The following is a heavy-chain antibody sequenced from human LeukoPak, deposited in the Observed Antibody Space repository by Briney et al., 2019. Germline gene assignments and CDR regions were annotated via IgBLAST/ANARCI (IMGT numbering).Heavy chain of an antibody. D-gene: IGHD6-19*01. Sequence: SETLSLTCAVYGGSFSGYYWSWIRQPPGKGLEWIGEINHSGSTNYNPSLKSRVTISVDTSKNQFSLKLSSVTAADMAVYYCAIQRSIRAYSSGKNWFDPWGQGTLVTVSS. J-gene: IGHJ5*02. CDR1: GGSFSGYY. CDR2: INHSGST. V-gene: IGHV4-34*01. CDR3: AIQRSIRAYSSGKNWFDP.